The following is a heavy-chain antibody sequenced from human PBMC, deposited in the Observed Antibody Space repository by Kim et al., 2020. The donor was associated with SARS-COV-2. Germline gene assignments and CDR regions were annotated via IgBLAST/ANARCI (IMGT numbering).Heavy chain of an antibody. V-gene: IGHV3-33*01. Sequence: GGSLRLSCAASGFTFSSYGMHWVCQAPGKGMEWVAVIWYDGSNKYYEDSVKGRFTISRDNSKNTLYLQMNSLRAEDTAVYYCARVGSSPGPPYYYGMDVWGQGTTVTVSS. D-gene: IGHD6-13*01. CDR3: ARVGSSPGPPYYYGMDV. CDR2: IWYDGSNK. J-gene: IGHJ6*02. CDR1: GFTFSSYG.